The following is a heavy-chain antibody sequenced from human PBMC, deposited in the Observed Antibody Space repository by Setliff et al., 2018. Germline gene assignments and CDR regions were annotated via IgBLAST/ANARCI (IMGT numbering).Heavy chain of an antibody. CDR2: INPAGAKT. V-gene: IGHV3-20*04. CDR3: ARDFSTGSSS. J-gene: IGHJ5*02. CDR1: GFTFDVYA. D-gene: IGHD2-8*02. Sequence: GGSLRLSCAASGFTFDVYAMNWVRQAPGKGLEWVSNINPAGAKTYYADSVKGRFTISRDNANNLLYLHMSSLRAEDTAVYYSARDFSTGSSSWGQGTLVTVSS.